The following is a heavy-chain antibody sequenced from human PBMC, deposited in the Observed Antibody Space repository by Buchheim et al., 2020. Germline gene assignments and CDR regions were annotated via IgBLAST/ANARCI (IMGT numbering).Heavy chain of an antibody. V-gene: IGHV3-33*06. CDR1: GFNFSNYA. CDR2: IWYDGTNR. CDR3: AKDLYTSGLWEYYYYGMDV. D-gene: IGHD3-22*01. J-gene: IGHJ6*02. Sequence: QVQLVESGGGVVQPGRSLRLSCAASGFNFSNYAMHWVRQAPGKGLEWVAVIWYDGTNRYYADSVKGRFTISRDNSKSSLYLQMNSLRAEDTAVYYCAKDLYTSGLWEYYYYGMDVWGQGTT.